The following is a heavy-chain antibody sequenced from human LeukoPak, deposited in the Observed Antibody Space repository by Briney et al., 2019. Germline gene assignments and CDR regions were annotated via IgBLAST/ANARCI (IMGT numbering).Heavy chain of an antibody. D-gene: IGHD5-18*01. CDR3: ARSGYSIAWEFDY. CDR2: IYYSGST. Sequence: SETLSLTCTVSGGSISSGGYYWSWIRQHPGKGLEWIGYIYYSGSTYYNPSLKSRVTISVDTSKNQFSLKLSSVTAADTAVYYCARSGYSIAWEFDYWGQGTLVIVSS. J-gene: IGHJ4*02. V-gene: IGHV4-31*03. CDR1: GGSISSGGYY.